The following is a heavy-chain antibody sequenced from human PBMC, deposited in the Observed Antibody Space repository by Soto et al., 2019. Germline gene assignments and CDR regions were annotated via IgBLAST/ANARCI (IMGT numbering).Heavy chain of an antibody. V-gene: IGHV1-46*01. CDR1: GYPVTAYY. CDR2: INPATGAA. Sequence: QLHLVQSGAVVKKPGASVTVSCSASGYPVTAYYMHWVRQAHGRGLEWMGGINPATGAAKYTQTFQGRVTVTRDTSTSTVFLELSGLTSEDTAVFYCARGGGVGVAGSAAFDMWGQGTLVTVSS. D-gene: IGHD3-3*01. J-gene: IGHJ3*02. CDR3: ARGGGVGVAGSAAFDM.